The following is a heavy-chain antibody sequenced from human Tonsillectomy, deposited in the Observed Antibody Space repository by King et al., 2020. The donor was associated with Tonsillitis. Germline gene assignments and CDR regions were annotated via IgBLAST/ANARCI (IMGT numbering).Heavy chain of an antibody. Sequence: VQLQQWGAGLLKPSETLSLTCAVYGGSFSGYQWNWIRQPPGTGLGWIGETNLSGSTNYNPPPKSRFTISVDTSKNPFSLKLCSVTAADTAVYYCARRRRVQPGYHFDNWGQGTQVTVSS. CDR2: TNLSGST. V-gene: IGHV4-34*01. J-gene: IGHJ4*02. CDR1: GGSFSGYQ. CDR3: ARRRRVQPGYHFDN. D-gene: IGHD1-1*01.